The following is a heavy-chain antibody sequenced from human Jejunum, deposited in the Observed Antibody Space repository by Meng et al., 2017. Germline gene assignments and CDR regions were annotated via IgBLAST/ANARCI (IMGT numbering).Heavy chain of an antibody. J-gene: IGHJ1*01. D-gene: IGHD2-8*01. Sequence: QGQVQESGPGLVKPWGTLSLTCAVSGDSISSSYWWSWVRQSPGKGLEWIGEIYHSGTTNYNPSLKSRVTLSVDKSKNQFSLNLSSVTAADTAVYFCARDFEALNGVWGQGTLVTASS. V-gene: IGHV4-4*02. CDR3: ARDFEALNGV. CDR1: GDSISSSYW. CDR2: IYHSGTT.